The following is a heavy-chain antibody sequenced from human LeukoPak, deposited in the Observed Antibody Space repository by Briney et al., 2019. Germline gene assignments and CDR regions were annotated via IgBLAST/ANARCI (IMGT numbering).Heavy chain of an antibody. J-gene: IGHJ4*02. CDR2: IYYSGST. D-gene: IGHD5-24*01. Sequence: PSQTLSLTCAVSGGSISSGGYSWSWIRQPPGKGLEWIGYIYYSGSTYYNPSLKSRVTISVDTSKNQFSLKLSSVTAADTAVHYCARDLDGYFDYWGQGTLVTVSS. CDR3: ARDLDGYFDY. CDR1: GGSISSGGYS. V-gene: IGHV4-30-4*07.